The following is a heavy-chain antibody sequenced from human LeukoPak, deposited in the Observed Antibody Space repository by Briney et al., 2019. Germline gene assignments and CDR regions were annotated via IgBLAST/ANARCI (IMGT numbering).Heavy chain of an antibody. CDR2: INSDGSST. V-gene: IGHV3-74*01. CDR3: ARVYDFWSAPHQSY. D-gene: IGHD3-3*01. J-gene: IGHJ4*02. Sequence: GGSLRLSCAASGFTFSSYWMHWVRQAPGKGLVWASRINSDGSSTSYADSVKGRFTISRDNAKNTLYLQINSLRAEDTAVYYCARVYDFWSAPHQSYWGQGTLVTVSS. CDR1: GFTFSSYW.